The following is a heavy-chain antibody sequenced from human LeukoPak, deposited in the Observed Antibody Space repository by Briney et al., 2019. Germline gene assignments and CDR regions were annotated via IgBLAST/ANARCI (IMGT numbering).Heavy chain of an antibody. CDR1: GFTFSSYS. D-gene: IGHD6-6*01. CDR2: ISSSSSYI. J-gene: IGHJ4*02. Sequence: PGGSLRLSCAASGFTFSSYSMNWVRQAPGKGLEWVSSISSSSSYIYYADSVKGRFTISRDNAKNSLYLQMNSLRAEDTAVYYCARVRIAARHFDYWGQGTLVTVSS. V-gene: IGHV3-21*01. CDR3: ARVRIAARHFDY.